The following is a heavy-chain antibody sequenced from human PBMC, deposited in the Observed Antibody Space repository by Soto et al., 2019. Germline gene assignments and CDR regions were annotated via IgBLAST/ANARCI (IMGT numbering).Heavy chain of an antibody. J-gene: IGHJ6*02. D-gene: IGHD6-13*01. CDR2: IYYSGST. Sequence: SETLSLTCTGSGGSISSSSYYWGWIRQPPGKGLEWIGSIYYSGSTYYNPSLKSRVTISVDTSKNQFSLKLSSVTAADTAVYYCASRYSSSWLDYYGMDVWGQGTTVTVSS. CDR3: ASRYSSSWLDYYGMDV. CDR1: GGSISSSSYY. V-gene: IGHV4-39*01.